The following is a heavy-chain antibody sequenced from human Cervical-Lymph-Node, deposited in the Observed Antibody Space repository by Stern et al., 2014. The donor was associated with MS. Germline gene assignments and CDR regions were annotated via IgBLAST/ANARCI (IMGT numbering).Heavy chain of an antibody. Sequence: VQLVESGAEVNQPGASVKVSCKASGSTFTSYYMHWVRQAPGKGLEWVGIINPSGGSTSYAQTFQGRVTMTRDTSTSTVYMELSSLRSEDTAVDYCARGDYYDSSGYSPGDDYWGQGTLVTVSS. CDR3: ARGDYYDSSGYSPGDDY. D-gene: IGHD3-22*01. CDR1: GSTFTSYY. CDR2: INPSGGST. V-gene: IGHV1-46*01. J-gene: IGHJ4*02.